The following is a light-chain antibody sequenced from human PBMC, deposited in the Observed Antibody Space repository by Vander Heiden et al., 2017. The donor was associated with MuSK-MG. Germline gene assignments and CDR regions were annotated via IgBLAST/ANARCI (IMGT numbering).Light chain of an antibody. CDR3: NSRDSSGNHLVV. CDR1: SLRSYY. J-gene: IGLJ2*01. CDR2: GKN. Sequence: SSALTQDPAVSVALGQPVRITCQGDSLRSYYASWYQQKPGQAPVLVIYGKNNRPSGSPDRFSGSSSGNTAALTITGAQAEEEADYYCNSRDSSGNHLVVFGGGTKLTVL. V-gene: IGLV3-19*01.